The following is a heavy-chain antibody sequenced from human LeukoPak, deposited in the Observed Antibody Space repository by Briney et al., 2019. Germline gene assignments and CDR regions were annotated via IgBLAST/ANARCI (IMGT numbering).Heavy chain of an antibody. CDR2: IYYSGST. Sequence: SETLSLTCTVSGGSISPYYWNWIRQPPGKGLEWIGYIYYSGSTNYNPSLKSRVTISVDTSKNQFSLKLSSVTAADTAVYYCARDLTTVTPYYYYGMDVWGQGTTVTVSS. CDR3: ARDLTTVTPYYYYGMDV. D-gene: IGHD4-11*01. V-gene: IGHV4-59*01. J-gene: IGHJ6*02. CDR1: GGSISPYY.